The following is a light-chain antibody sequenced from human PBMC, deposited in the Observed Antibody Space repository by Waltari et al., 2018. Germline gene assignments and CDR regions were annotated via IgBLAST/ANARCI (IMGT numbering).Light chain of an antibody. J-gene: IGKJ4*02. Sequence: AIRITQSPSSLSASTGDRVTINCRARQGISSYLAWYQQKPGKAPNLLIYAAATMQSSVLSRFSGSRAWTDDTPPISCRLSEEFATFYCHQYYSYPLTFGGGTKVEIK. CDR1: QGISSY. CDR2: AAA. V-gene: IGKV1-8*01. CDR3: HQYYSYPLT.